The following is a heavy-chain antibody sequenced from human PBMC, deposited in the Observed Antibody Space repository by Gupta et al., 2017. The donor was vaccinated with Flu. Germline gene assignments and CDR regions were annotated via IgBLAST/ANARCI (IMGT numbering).Heavy chain of an antibody. Sequence: ISWVRQAPGQGLEWMGEIIPIFPTTKYAQKFQGRVTIVADESASTSYLELSRLRSEDTAIYFCARAVFSDSGNVLDYWGQGTLVTVSS. CDR3: ARAVFSDSGNVLDY. V-gene: IGHV1-69*01. CDR2: IIPIFPTT. J-gene: IGHJ4*02. D-gene: IGHD1-26*01.